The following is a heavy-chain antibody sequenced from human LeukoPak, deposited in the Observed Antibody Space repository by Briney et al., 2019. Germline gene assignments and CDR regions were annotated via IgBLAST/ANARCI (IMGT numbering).Heavy chain of an antibody. CDR1: GGSISGSGFY. V-gene: IGHV4-39*07. CDR2: VSYSGNT. D-gene: IGHD6-13*01. Sequence: PSETLSLTCTVSGGSISGSGFYWGWIRQPPGKGLEWIGSVSYSGNTYYLPSLKSRVIISLDTSKNQFSLKLSSVTAADTAVYYCAKAGDYSSSWPFDYWGQGTLVTVSS. J-gene: IGHJ4*02. CDR3: AKAGDYSSSWPFDY.